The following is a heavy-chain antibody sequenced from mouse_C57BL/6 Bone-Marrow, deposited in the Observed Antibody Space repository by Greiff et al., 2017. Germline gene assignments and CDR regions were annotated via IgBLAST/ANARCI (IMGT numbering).Heavy chain of an antibody. D-gene: IGHD2-3*01. J-gene: IGHJ4*01. CDR1: GYSITSGYY. CDR2: ISYDGSN. CDR3: ATDDGYDAMDY. Sequence: DVQLQESGPGLVKPSQSLSLTCSVTGYSITSGYYWNWIRQFPGNKLEWMGYISYDGSNNYNPSLKNRISITRDTSKNQFFLKLNSVTTEDTATYYCATDDGYDAMDYWGQGTSVTVSS. V-gene: IGHV3-6*01.